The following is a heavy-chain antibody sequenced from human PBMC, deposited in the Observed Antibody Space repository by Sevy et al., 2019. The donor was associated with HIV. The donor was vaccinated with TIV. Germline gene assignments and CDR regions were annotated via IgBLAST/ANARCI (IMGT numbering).Heavy chain of an antibody. CDR1: GYTFTSYD. V-gene: IGHV1-8*01. J-gene: IGHJ6*02. CDR2: MNPNSGNT. CDR3: ARWGNIVVVPAGDYYYGMDV. Sequence: ASVKVSCKASGYTFTSYDINWVRQATGQGLEWMGWMNPNSGNTGYAQKFQGRVTMTRNTSISTAYMELSSLRSEDTAVYYCARWGNIVVVPAGDYYYGMDVWGQGTTVTVSS. D-gene: IGHD2-2*01.